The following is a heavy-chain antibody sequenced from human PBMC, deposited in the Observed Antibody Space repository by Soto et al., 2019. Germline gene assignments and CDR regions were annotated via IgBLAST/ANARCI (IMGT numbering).Heavy chain of an antibody. CDR3: ARDLPPKDY. CDR1: GYTFTSYA. J-gene: IGHJ4*02. V-gene: IGHV1-18*01. Sequence: QVQLVQSGAEVKKPGASVKVSCKASGYTFTSYAISWVRQAPGQGLEWMGWISAYNGNTNYAQKLQGRVTMTTDTSTSTAYREMRSLTADDTAVYYCARDLPPKDYWGQGTLVTVSS. CDR2: ISAYNGNT.